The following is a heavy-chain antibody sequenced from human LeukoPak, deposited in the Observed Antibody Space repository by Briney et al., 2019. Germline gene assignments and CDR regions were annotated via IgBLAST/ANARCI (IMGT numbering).Heavy chain of an antibody. Sequence: PGGSLRLSCAASGFSFGDYAMRWVRQAPGKGLEWVSGITWNSDIKAYADAVKGRFTVSRDNAKNSLYLQMNSLRSDDTALYYCARAPISGSYSQYFYMDVWGKGTTVTISS. V-gene: IGHV3-9*01. CDR2: ITWNSDIK. CDR3: ARAPISGSYSQYFYMDV. CDR1: GFSFGDYA. D-gene: IGHD3-10*01. J-gene: IGHJ6*03.